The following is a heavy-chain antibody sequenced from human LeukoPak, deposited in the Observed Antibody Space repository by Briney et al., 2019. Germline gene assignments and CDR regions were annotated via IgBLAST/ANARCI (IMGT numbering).Heavy chain of an antibody. CDR1: GFTFDDYT. J-gene: IGHJ3*02. Sequence: GGSLRLSCAASGFTFDDYTMHWVRQAPGKGLEWVSVISWDGGSTYYADSVKGRFTISRDSSKNTLYLQMNSLTTEDTAVYFCAREPRSGDYFGAFDIWGQGTMVTVSS. V-gene: IGHV3-43*01. D-gene: IGHD1-26*01. CDR2: ISWDGGST. CDR3: AREPRSGDYFGAFDI.